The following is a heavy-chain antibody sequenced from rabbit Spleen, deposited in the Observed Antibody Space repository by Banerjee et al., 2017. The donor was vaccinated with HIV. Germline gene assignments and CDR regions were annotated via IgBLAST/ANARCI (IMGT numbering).Heavy chain of an antibody. Sequence: GTLTLTCTASGSDMGWVRQAPGKGLEWIGTIYAAKGTTYYANWVNGRFTISSHNAQNTLYLQLNSLTAADTATYFCVRDLGYAGYAAYDYAYFNLWGQGTLVTVS. CDR3: VRDLGYAGYAAYDYAYFNL. CDR2: IYAAKGTT. V-gene: IGHV1S7*01. J-gene: IGHJ4*01. D-gene: IGHD7-1*01. CDR1: GSD.